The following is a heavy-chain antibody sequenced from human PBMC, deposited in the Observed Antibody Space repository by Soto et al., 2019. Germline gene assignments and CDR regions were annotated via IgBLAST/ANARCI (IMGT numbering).Heavy chain of an antibody. D-gene: IGHD6-13*01. Sequence: QVQLQESGPGLVKPSETLSLTCTVSGGSISSYYWSWIRQPPGKGLEWIGYIYYSGSTNYNPSLKSRVTIAVDPPKNLFSLKLSSVTAADTAVYYCARGDSRSWFVDWGQGTLVTVSS. CDR1: GGSISSYY. J-gene: IGHJ5*02. V-gene: IGHV4-59*01. CDR3: ARGDSRSWFVD. CDR2: IYYSGST.